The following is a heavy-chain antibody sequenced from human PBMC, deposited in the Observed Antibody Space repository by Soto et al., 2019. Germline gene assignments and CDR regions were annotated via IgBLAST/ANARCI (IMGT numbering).Heavy chain of an antibody. CDR1: GFTFSSYA. Sequence: PGGSLRLSCAASGFTFSSYAMSWVRQAPGKGLEWVSAISGSGGSTYYAYSVKGRFTISRDNSKNTLYLQMNSLRAEDTAVYYCAKGTGYSSSWYVGWFYXWGQGTLVTVSX. V-gene: IGHV3-23*01. J-gene: IGHJ5*02. D-gene: IGHD6-13*01. CDR2: ISGSGGST. CDR3: AKGTGYSSSWYVGWFYX.